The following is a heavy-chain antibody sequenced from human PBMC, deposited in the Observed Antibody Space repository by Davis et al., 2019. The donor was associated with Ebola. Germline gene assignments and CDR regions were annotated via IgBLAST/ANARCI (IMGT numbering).Heavy chain of an antibody. J-gene: IGHJ6*02. CDR2: INQYGGEE. CDR3: AREIANGHHGMDV. CDR1: GFTFSDYW. Sequence: GESLKISCEASGFTFSDYWMTWVRQAPGKGLEWVANINQYGGEEYYVDSVKGRFTISRDNAKNSLYLHLHRVRAEDTAIYYCAREIANGHHGMDVWGQGTTITVSS. V-gene: IGHV3-7*01. D-gene: IGHD2-8*01.